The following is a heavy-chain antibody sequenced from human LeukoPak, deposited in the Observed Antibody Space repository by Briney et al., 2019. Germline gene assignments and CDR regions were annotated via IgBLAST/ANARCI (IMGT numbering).Heavy chain of an antibody. CDR3: ARGYYDFWSGFPNWFDP. D-gene: IGHD3-3*01. Sequence: ASVKVSCKASGYTFTSYGISWVRQAPGQGLEWMGWISAYNGNTNYAPKLQGRVTMTTDTSTSTAYMELRSLRSDDTAVYYCARGYYDFWSGFPNWFDPWGQGTLVTVSS. CDR1: GYTFTSYG. V-gene: IGHV1-18*01. CDR2: ISAYNGNT. J-gene: IGHJ5*02.